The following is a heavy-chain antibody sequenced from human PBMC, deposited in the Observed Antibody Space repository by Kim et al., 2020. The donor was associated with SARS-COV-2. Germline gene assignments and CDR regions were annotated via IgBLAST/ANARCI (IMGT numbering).Heavy chain of an antibody. CDR2: IYYSGST. Sequence: SETLSLTCTVSGGSVSSGSYYWSWIRQPPGKGLEWIGYIYYSGSTNYNPSLKSRVTISVDTSKNQFSLKLSSVTAADTAVYYCARAYYYGSGSYYLGYWGQGTLVTVSS. CDR3: ARAYYYGSGSYYLGY. D-gene: IGHD3-10*01. CDR1: GGSVSSGSYY. V-gene: IGHV4-61*01. J-gene: IGHJ4*02.